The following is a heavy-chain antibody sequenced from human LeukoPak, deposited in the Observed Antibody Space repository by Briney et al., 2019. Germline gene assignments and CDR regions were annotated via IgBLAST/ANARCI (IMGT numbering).Heavy chain of an antibody. V-gene: IGHV1-18*01. J-gene: IGHJ2*01. Sequence: ASVKVSCKASGYTFTSYGISWVRQAPGQGLEWMGWISAYNGNTNYAQKLQGRVTMTTDTSTSTAYMELRSLRSDDTAVYYCARDRDEYSSSPYWYFDLWGRGTLVTVSS. CDR2: ISAYNGNT. D-gene: IGHD6-6*01. CDR1: GYTFTSYG. CDR3: ARDRDEYSSSPYWYFDL.